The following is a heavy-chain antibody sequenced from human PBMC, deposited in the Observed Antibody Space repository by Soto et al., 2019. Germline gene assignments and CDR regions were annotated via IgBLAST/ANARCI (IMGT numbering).Heavy chain of an antibody. V-gene: IGHV3-53*01. CDR2: IYSGGST. Sequence: GGSLRLSCAASGFTVSSNYMSWVRQAPGKGLEWVSVIYSGGSTYYADSVKGRFTISRDNSKNTLYLQMNSLRAEDTAVYYCARVDDSSSWSFDYWGQGTLVTVSS. CDR3: ARVDDSSSWSFDY. D-gene: IGHD6-13*01. J-gene: IGHJ4*02. CDR1: GFTVSSNY.